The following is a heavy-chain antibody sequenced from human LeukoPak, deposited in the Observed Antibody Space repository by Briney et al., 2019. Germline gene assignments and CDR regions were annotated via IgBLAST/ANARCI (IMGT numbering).Heavy chain of an antibody. D-gene: IGHD2-2*01. CDR1: NGSFSGYY. J-gene: IGHJ6*03. CDR3: ARLGNVVGPPYYYNYYMDV. Sequence: SETLSLTCAVYNGSFSGYYWSWRRESPGNGLEWSGEINHSGGTNDNPSLKSRLTMSVDTSKNQFSLKLSSVTAADTAVYYCARLGNVVGPPYYYNYYMDVWGKGTTVTISS. V-gene: IGHV4-34*10. CDR2: INHSGGT.